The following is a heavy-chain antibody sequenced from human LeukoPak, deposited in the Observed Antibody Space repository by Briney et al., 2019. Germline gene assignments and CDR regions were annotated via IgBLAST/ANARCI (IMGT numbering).Heavy chain of an antibody. Sequence: SETLSLTCTVSGGSISSISYYWGWIRQPPGTGLEWLGHIYYSGSTYYNPSLKSRVTISVDTSKNQFSLKLSSVTAADTAVYYCARAVYGDQTFDYWGQGTLVTVSS. CDR1: GGSISSISYY. D-gene: IGHD4-17*01. V-gene: IGHV4-39*07. CDR3: ARAVYGDQTFDY. J-gene: IGHJ4*02. CDR2: IYYSGST.